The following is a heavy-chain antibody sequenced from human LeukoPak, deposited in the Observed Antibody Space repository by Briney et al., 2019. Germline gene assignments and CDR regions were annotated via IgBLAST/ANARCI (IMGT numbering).Heavy chain of an antibody. CDR3: AKDPLLRYFDWLLYFDY. CDR1: GFTFSSYA. J-gene: IGHJ4*02. V-gene: IGHV3-23*01. D-gene: IGHD3-9*01. CDR2: ISGSGGST. Sequence: PGGSLRLSCAASGFTFSSYAMSWVRQAPGKGLEWVSAISGSGGSTYYADSVKGRFTISRDNSKNTLYLQMNSLRAEDTAVYYCAKDPLLRYFDWLLYFDYWGQGTLVTVSS.